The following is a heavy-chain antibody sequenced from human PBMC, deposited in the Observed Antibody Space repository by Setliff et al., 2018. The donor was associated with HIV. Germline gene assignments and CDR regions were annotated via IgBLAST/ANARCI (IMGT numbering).Heavy chain of an antibody. CDR3: ARDHVFGSRTGFDP. Sequence: PSETLSLTCAVSGGPLNSRNWWSWVRQPPGKGLEWIGEVFHSGSANSNASLRSRVMISVDTSKNQFSLKLSAVTAADTAVCYCARDHVFGSRTGFDPWGPGILVTVSS. V-gene: IGHV4-4*02. D-gene: IGHD3-10*01. CDR1: GGPLNSRNW. CDR2: VFHSGSA. J-gene: IGHJ5*02.